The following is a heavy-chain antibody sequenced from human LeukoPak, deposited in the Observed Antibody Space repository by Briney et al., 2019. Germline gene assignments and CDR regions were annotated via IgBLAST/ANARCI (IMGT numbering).Heavy chain of an antibody. D-gene: IGHD3-3*01. CDR2: XXHXGST. V-gene: IGHV4-4*02. Sequence: SETLSLTCAVSXGSIXXXXXWXWXRXPXXXXXXXXXXXXHXGSTNYNPSLKSRVTISVDKSKNQFSLKLSSVTAADTAVYYCATQSKEYDFWSGYSISTVFDPWGQGTLVTVSS. CDR1: XGSIXXXXX. CDR3: ATQSKEYDFWSGYSISTVFDP. J-gene: IGHJ5*02.